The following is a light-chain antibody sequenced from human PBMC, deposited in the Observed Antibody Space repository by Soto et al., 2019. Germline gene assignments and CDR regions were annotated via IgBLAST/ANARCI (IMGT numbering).Light chain of an antibody. V-gene: IGLV1-40*01. CDR1: SSNIGAGYD. CDR3: HSYDSSLSGSV. CDR2: GNS. Sequence: QSVLTQPPSASGAPGQRVTISCTGSSSNIGAGYDVHWYQQLPGTVPKLLIYGNSNRPSGVPDRFSGSKSGTSASLAITGLQAEDEADYYCHSYDSSLSGSVFGGGTKLTVL. J-gene: IGLJ3*02.